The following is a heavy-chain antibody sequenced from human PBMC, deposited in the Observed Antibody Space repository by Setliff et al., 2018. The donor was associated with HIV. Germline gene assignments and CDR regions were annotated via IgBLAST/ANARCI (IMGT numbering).Heavy chain of an antibody. Sequence: PSETLSLTCTVSGGSISNYYWSWIRQPPGKGLEWIGYIYASGSTNYSPSLKSRVTISVDTSKNQFSLKLKSVTAADTAVYYCARPSAGGGYNYWYFDLWGRGTLVTVSS. J-gene: IGHJ2*01. V-gene: IGHV4-59*08. CDR3: ARPSAGGGYNYWYFDL. CDR1: GGSISNYY. CDR2: IYASGST. D-gene: IGHD5-12*01.